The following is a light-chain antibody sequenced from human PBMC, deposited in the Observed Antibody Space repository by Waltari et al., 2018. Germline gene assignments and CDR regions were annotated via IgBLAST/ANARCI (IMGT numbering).Light chain of an antibody. V-gene: IGKV1-NL1*01. CDR1: QGFSNW. J-gene: IGKJ2*03. Sequence: DIQMTQSPSSLSASVGDKVTITCHASQGFSNWLACYQQKPGKAPKPLIFAASSLQSGVPSRFSGSGSGTDYTLTISSLQPEDFATCYCQQYDDLPYSFGQGT. CDR3: QQYDDLPYS. CDR2: AAS.